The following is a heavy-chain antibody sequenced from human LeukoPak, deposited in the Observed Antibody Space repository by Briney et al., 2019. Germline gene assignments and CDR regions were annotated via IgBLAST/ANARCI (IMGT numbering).Heavy chain of an antibody. CDR1: GFTFDDYA. Sequence: GGSLRLYCAASGFTFDDYAMHWVRQAPGKGLECVSGISWNSGSIGYADSVKGRFTISRDNAKNSLYLQMNSLRAEDTALYYCAKDIEGMGATFDYWGQGTLVTVSS. V-gene: IGHV3-9*01. D-gene: IGHD1-26*01. CDR3: AKDIEGMGATFDY. J-gene: IGHJ4*02. CDR2: ISWNSGSI.